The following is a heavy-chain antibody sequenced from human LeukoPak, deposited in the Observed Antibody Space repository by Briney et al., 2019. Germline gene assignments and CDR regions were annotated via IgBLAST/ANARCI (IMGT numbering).Heavy chain of an antibody. D-gene: IGHD2-2*01. CDR1: GFTVSGNY. V-gene: IGHV3-74*01. CDR3: ARVIVEVPGVSDYCDS. Sequence: GGSLTLSCAASGFTVSGNYMSWVRQPPGKGLEWVSRINSDGSSTSYADSVKGRFTISRDNAKNTLYLQMNSLRAEDTAVYYCARVIVEVPGVSDYCDSWGQGTLVTVSS. CDR2: INSDGSST. J-gene: IGHJ4*02.